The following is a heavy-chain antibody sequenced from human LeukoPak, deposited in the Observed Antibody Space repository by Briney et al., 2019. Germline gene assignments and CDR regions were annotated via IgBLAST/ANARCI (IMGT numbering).Heavy chain of an antibody. D-gene: IGHD2-2*01. CDR3: ARSFEDIVVAPAAIDGSGAPDFDY. V-gene: IGHV1-69*06. J-gene: IGHJ4*02. Sequence: ASVKVSCKASGGTFSSYAISWVRQAPGQGLEWMGGIIPIFGTANYAQKLQGRVTITADKSTSTAYMELSSLRSEDTAVYYCARSFEDIVVAPAAIDGSGAPDFDYWGQGTLVTVSS. CDR2: IIPIFGTA. CDR1: GGTFSSYA.